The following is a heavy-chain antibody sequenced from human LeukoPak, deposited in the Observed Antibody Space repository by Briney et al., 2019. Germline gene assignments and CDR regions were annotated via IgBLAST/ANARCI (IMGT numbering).Heavy chain of an antibody. D-gene: IGHD3-22*01. CDR3: ARLTFQAYYYDSSGSYYFDY. V-gene: IGHV4-39*01. CDR2: IYYSGST. CDR1: SSYW. Sequence: SSYWMNWARQAPGKGLEWIGSIYYSGSTYYNPSLKSRVTISVDTSKNQFSLKLSSVTAADTAVYYCARLTFQAYYYDSSGSYYFDYWGQGTLVTVSS. J-gene: IGHJ4*02.